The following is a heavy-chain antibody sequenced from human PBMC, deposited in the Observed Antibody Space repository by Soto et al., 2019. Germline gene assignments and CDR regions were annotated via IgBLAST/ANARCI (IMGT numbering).Heavy chain of an antibody. J-gene: IGHJ6*02. CDR2: INHSGST. V-gene: IGHV4-34*01. CDR1: GGSFSGYY. Sequence: LSLTCAVYGGSFSGYYWSWIRQPPGKGLEWIGEINHSGSTNYNPSLKSRVTISVDTSKNQFSLKLSSVTAADTAVYYCARNYDILTGYSNTPYYYYYGMDVWGQGTTVTVSS. D-gene: IGHD3-9*01. CDR3: ARNYDILTGYSNTPYYYYYGMDV.